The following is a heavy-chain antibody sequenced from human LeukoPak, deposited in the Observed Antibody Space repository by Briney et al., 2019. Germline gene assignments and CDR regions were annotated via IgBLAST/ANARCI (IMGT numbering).Heavy chain of an antibody. CDR1: GFTFSSYS. J-gene: IGHJ2*01. V-gene: IGHV3-48*04. CDR3: ARYWYFDL. CDR2: ISSRGSII. Sequence: GGSLRLSCAASGFTFSSYSMNWVRQAPGKGLEWVSYISSRGSIIYYADSVKGRFTISRDNAKNSLYLQMNSLRAEDTAVYYCARYWYFDLWGRGTLVTVSS.